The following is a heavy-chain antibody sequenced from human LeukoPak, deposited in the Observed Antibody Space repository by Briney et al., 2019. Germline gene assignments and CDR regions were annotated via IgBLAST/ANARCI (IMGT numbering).Heavy chain of an antibody. CDR3: ARLVDSSSWPDI. V-gene: IGHV5-51*01. Sequence: GESLKISCQSSGYTFTNYWIGWVRQMPGKGLEWRGIIYPVDSDTRYSPYFQGQFTIPADKSICIAFRQGSSLKASETAMYYCARLVDSSSWPDIWGQGTLVTVSS. CDR2: IYPVDSDT. J-gene: IGHJ4*02. CDR1: GYTFTNYW. D-gene: IGHD6-13*01.